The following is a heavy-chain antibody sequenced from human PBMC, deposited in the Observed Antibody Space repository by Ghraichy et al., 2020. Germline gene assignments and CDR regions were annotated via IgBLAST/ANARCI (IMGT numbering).Heavy chain of an antibody. D-gene: IGHD6-6*01. Sequence: GGSLRLSCAASGFTFSSYWMHWVRQAPGKGLVWVSRINIVGSSTTYADSVKGRFTISRDNAKNTLYLQMNSLRAEDTAVYYCARIPDIAARPADYWGQGTLVTVSS. V-gene: IGHV3-74*01. CDR1: GFTFSSYW. CDR3: ARIPDIAARPADY. J-gene: IGHJ4*02. CDR2: INIVGSST.